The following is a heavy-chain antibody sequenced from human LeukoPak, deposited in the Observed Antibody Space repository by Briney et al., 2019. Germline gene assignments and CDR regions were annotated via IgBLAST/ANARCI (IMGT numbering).Heavy chain of an antibody. V-gene: IGHV3-11*01. J-gene: IGHJ4*02. CDR1: GFTFSDYY. Sequence: PGGSLRLSCAASGFTFSDYYMSWIRQTPGKGLEWVSYISSSGYTTYHADSVKGRFTISRDNAKSSLYLQMNSLRAEDTAVYYCARSPATSYSNYWSPTDFWGQGTLVTVSS. CDR2: ISSSGYTT. CDR3: ARSPATSYSNYWSPTDF. D-gene: IGHD6-13*01.